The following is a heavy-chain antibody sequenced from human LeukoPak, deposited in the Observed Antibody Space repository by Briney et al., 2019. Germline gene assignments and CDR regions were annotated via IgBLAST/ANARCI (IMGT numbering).Heavy chain of an antibody. V-gene: IGHV4-39*07. J-gene: IGHJ4*02. CDR1: GGSISSSSYY. D-gene: IGHD3-9*01. CDR3: ARGGIDILTGHYDY. Sequence: TSETLSLTCTVSGGSISSSSYYWGWIRQPPGKGLEWIGSIYYSGSTYYNPSLKSRVTISVDTSKNQFSLKLSSVTAADTAVYYCARGGIDILTGHYDYWGQGTLVTVSS. CDR2: IYYSGST.